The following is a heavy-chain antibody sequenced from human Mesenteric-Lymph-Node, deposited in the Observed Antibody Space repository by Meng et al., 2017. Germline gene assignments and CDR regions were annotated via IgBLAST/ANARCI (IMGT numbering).Heavy chain of an antibody. J-gene: IGHJ4*02. CDR2: INHSGGT. CDR3: AKTALFAELAAGQVDY. Sequence: QGQLQQWGAGLLGPSGTPSLTCDVSGGSLSSSFWTWTPHPPGKGLGWIGEINHSGGTNSNPSLKSRVTISGDTSKNQFSLRLRSVTAADTAVYFCAKTALFAELAAGQVDYWGQGTLVTVSS. V-gene: IGHV4-34*01. CDR1: GGSLSSSF. D-gene: IGHD1-1*01.